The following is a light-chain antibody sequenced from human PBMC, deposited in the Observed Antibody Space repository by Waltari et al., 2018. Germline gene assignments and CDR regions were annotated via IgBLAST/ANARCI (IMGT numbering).Light chain of an antibody. V-gene: IGKV3-11*01. Sequence: EIVLTQSPATLSLSPGERATPSCRASQAVRSYLAWYQQKPGQAPRLPIYDASNRATGIPARFSGSGSGTDFTLTISSLEPEDFAVYYCQQRSNWPPIFTFGPGTKVDIK. CDR3: QQRSNWPPIFT. CDR2: DAS. CDR1: QAVRSY. J-gene: IGKJ3*01.